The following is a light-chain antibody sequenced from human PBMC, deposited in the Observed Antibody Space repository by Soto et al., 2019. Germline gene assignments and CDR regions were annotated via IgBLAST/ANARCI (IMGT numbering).Light chain of an antibody. J-gene: IGLJ2*01. CDR1: SSDVGGYHY. CDR3: CSYTCTTTPR. Sequence: QSALTQPASVSGSPGQSITISCTGSSSDVGGYHYVSWYQQYPGKAPKLVISEVSNRPSGVSHRFSGSKSGNTASLTISGLQAEDEADYYCCSYTCTTTPRFGGGTKRTVL. V-gene: IGLV2-14*01. CDR2: EVS.